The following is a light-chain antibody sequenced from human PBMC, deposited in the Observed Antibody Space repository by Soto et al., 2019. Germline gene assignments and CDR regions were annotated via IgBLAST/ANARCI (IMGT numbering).Light chain of an antibody. CDR1: QSVSSN. Sequence: EIVMTQSQATLSVSPGERATLSCRASQSVSSNLAWYQHKPGQAPRLLIYGASTRATGVPARFSGSGSGTEFTLTISSLQSEEFAVYFCQQYNNWPWTFGQGTQVAIK. V-gene: IGKV3-15*01. CDR2: GAS. J-gene: IGKJ1*01. CDR3: QQYNNWPWT.